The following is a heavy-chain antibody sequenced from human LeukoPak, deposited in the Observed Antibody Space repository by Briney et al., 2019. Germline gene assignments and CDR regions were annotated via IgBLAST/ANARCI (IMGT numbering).Heavy chain of an antibody. CDR3: ARSIAAPGAGTTGFDP. D-gene: IGHD6-13*01. CDR2: ISAYNGNT. V-gene: IGHV1-18*01. J-gene: IGHJ5*02. CDR1: GYTFTSYG. Sequence: ASVNVSCKASGYTFTSYGISWVRQAPGQGLEGMGWISAYNGNTNYAPKLQGRVTMTTDTSTSTVSMELSSLRSEDTAVYYCARSIAAPGAGTTGFDPWGQGTLVTVSS.